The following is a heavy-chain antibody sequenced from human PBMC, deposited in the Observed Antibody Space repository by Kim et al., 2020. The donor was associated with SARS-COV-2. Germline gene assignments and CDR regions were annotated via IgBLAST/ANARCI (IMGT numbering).Heavy chain of an antibody. D-gene: IGHD6-13*01. CDR3: ARVDSSSPVDAFDI. J-gene: IGHJ3*02. V-gene: IGHV3-11*01. CDR2: ITSSGSTI. Sequence: GGSLRLSCAASGFTFSDYYMSWIRQAPGKGLEWVAYITSSGSTIYYADSVKGRFTISRDNAKNSLYLQMNSLRAEDTAVYYCARVDSSSPVDAFDIWCQGHMLTVSS. CDR1: GFTFSDYY.